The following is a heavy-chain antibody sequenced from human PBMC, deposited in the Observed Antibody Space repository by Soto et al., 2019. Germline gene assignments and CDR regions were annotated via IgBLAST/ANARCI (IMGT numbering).Heavy chain of an antibody. Sequence: LRLSCAASGFIFSIFGIHWVRQAPGKGLEWVAHIWYDGSNTYYADSVKGRFTISRDNSRDTLYLQMNSLRAEDTAVYHCVRDLMGSGGHFDYWGQGTPVTASS. V-gene: IGHV3-33*01. J-gene: IGHJ4*02. CDR3: VRDLMGSGGHFDY. CDR1: GFIFSIFG. CDR2: IWYDGSNT. D-gene: IGHD2-15*01.